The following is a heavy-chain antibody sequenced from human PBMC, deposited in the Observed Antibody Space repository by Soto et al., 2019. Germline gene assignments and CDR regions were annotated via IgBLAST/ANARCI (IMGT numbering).Heavy chain of an antibody. CDR1: GGSISSYY. Sequence: SETLSLTCTVSGGSISSYYWSWIRQPPGKGLEWIGYIYYSGSTNYNPSLKSRVTISVDTSKNQFSLKLSSVTAADTAVYYCARLSRYSRYLDDYWGQGSLVIVSS. CDR3: ARLSRYSRYLDDY. D-gene: IGHD5-12*01. J-gene: IGHJ4*02. V-gene: IGHV4-59*08. CDR2: IYYSGST.